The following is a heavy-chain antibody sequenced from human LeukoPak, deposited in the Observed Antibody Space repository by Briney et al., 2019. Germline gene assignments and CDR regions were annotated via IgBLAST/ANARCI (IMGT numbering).Heavy chain of an antibody. CDR1: GGSVSSGSYY. V-gene: IGHV4-61*01. CDR3: VRDRELTY. CDR2: IYYSGST. J-gene: IGHJ4*02. D-gene: IGHD1-26*01. Sequence: PSETLSLTCTVSGGSVSSGSYYWSWIRQPPGKGLEWIGYIYYSGSTIYNPSLRSRVTISVDTSKNQFSLKLNSVTAADTAVYYCVRDRELTYWSQGTLVTVSS.